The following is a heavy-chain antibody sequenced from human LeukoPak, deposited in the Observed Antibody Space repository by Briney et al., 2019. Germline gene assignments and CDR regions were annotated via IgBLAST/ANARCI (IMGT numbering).Heavy chain of an antibody. D-gene: IGHD2-8*01. CDR1: GGSFSGYY. CDR3: ARGGGMYTRELDY. CDR2: INHSGST. Sequence: SETLSLTCAVYGGSFSGYYWSWIRQPPGKGMEWIGEINHSGSTNYNPSLKSRVTISVDTSKDQFSLKLSSVTAADTAVYYCARGGGMYTRELDYWGQGTLVTVSS. V-gene: IGHV4-34*01. J-gene: IGHJ4*02.